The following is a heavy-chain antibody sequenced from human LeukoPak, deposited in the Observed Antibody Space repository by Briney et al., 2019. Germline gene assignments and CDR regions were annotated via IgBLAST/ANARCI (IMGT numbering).Heavy chain of an antibody. J-gene: IGHJ4*02. CDR1: GFTFSSYS. CDR2: ISSSSYI. CDR3: ARADCSGGSCYYHPFDY. D-gene: IGHD2-15*01. Sequence: PGGSLRLSCAASGFTFSSYSMNWVRQAPGKGLEWVSSISSSSYIYYADSVKGRFTISRDNAKNSLYLQMNSLRAEDTAVYYCARADCSGGSCYYHPFDYWGQGTLVTVSS. V-gene: IGHV3-21*01.